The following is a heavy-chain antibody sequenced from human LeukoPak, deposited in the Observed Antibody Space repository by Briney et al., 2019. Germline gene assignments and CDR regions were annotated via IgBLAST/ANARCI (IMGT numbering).Heavy chain of an antibody. CDR2: IRYDGSNK. V-gene: IGHV3-30*02. Sequence: QSGGSLRLSCAASGFTFSSYGMHWVRQAPGKGLEWVAFIRYDGSNKYYADSVKGRFTISRDNSKNTLYLQMNSLRAEDTAVYYCARDGYSSSFYFDYWGQGTLVTVSS. D-gene: IGHD6-6*01. CDR1: GFTFSSYG. J-gene: IGHJ4*02. CDR3: ARDGYSSSFYFDY.